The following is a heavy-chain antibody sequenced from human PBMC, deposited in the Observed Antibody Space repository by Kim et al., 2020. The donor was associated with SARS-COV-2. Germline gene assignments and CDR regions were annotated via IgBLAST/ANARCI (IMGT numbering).Heavy chain of an antibody. CDR3: AREGILWFGELSYYFDY. V-gene: IGHV3-30-3*01. J-gene: IGHJ4*01. CDR2: ISYDGSNK. D-gene: IGHD3-10*01. Sequence: GGSLRLSCAASGFTFSSYAMHWVRQAPGKGLEWVAVISYDGSNKYYADSVKGRFTISRDNSKNTLYLQMNSLRAEDTAVYYCAREGILWFGELSYYFDY. CDR1: GFTFSSYA.